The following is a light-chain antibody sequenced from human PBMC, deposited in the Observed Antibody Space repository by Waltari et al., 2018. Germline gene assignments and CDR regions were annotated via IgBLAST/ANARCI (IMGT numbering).Light chain of an antibody. CDR2: EDS. Sequence: SYELTQPPSVSVSPGLTARITCSGDALPKKYAYWYQRKSGQAPWLVIYEDSKRPSGIPERFSGSSSGTMATLTISGAQVEDEADYYCSSTDNSGDQRVFGGGTKLTVL. J-gene: IGLJ3*02. V-gene: IGLV3-10*01. CDR3: SSTDNSGDQRV. CDR1: ALPKKY.